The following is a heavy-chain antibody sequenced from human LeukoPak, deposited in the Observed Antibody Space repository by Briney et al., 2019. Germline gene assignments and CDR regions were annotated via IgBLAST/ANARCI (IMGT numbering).Heavy chain of an antibody. CDR1: GFTFSSYA. J-gene: IGHJ4*02. D-gene: IGHD6-19*01. V-gene: IGHV3-23*01. CDR3: AKAFGYSSFRTHFDY. CDR2: ISGSGGST. Sequence: PGGSLRLSCAASGFTFSSYAMSWVRQAPGKGLEWVAAISGSGGSTYYADSVKGRFTISRDNSKNTLYLQMNSLRADDTAVYYCAKAFGYSSFRTHFDYWGQGTLVTVSS.